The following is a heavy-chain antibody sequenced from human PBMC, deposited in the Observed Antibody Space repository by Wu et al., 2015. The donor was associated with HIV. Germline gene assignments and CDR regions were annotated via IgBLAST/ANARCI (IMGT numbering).Heavy chain of an antibody. CDR3: AKDSGSIDYETTYYFDY. D-gene: IGHD4-17*01. CDR1: GYTFTNYF. CDR2: INPNTGGA. Sequence: VQLVHSGAEVKKPGASVKVSCRASGYTFTNYFIHWVRQAPGQGLEWMGWINPNTGGANYAPKFQDRVTMTRDTSLNTAYMELNSLRSDDTAIYYCAKDSGSIDYETTYYFDYWGGGTLVTVSS. V-gene: IGHV1-2*02. J-gene: IGHJ4*02.